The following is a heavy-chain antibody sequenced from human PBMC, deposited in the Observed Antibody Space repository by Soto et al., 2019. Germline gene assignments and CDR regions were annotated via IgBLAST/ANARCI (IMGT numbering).Heavy chain of an antibody. J-gene: IGHJ4*02. D-gene: IGHD2-2*01. CDR2: VYHSGNT. CDR1: GYSISSGYY. Sequence: SETLSLTCAVSGYSISSGYYWGWIRQPPGKGLEWIGSVYHSGNTFYNPSLKSRVTISIDTSSNQFSLKLSSVTAADTAIFYCARVSYCSTTSCYSGDSYYFDYWGRGTLVTV. CDR3: ARVSYCSTTSCYSGDSYYFDY. V-gene: IGHV4-38-2*01.